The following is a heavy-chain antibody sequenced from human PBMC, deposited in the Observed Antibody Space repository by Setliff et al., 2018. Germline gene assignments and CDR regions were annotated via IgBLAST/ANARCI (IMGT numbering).Heavy chain of an antibody. J-gene: IGHJ4*02. D-gene: IGHD6-6*01. CDR2: IKQDGSEK. CDR3: ARWRSSSPDDF. CDR1: GFTFSNYW. Sequence: LRLSCEASGFTFSNYWMSWVRQTAGKGLEWVANIKQDGSEKYYVDSVRGRFTISRDNAKNSLYLQMDSLRDEDTAVYYCARWRSSSPDDFWGQGTLVTVSS. V-gene: IGHV3-7*01.